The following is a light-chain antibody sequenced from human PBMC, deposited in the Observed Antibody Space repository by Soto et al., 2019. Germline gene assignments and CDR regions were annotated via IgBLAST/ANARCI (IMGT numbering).Light chain of an antibody. V-gene: IGLV2-8*01. Sequence: QSALTQPPSASGSPGQSVTISCTGTSSDIGGYNYVSWYQQHPGKAPKLMIHEVSKRPSGVPDRFSGSKSGNTASLTISGLQAEDEADYYCCSYAGSRVVFGGGTKLTVL. CDR1: SSDIGGYNY. CDR2: EVS. J-gene: IGLJ2*01. CDR3: CSYAGSRVV.